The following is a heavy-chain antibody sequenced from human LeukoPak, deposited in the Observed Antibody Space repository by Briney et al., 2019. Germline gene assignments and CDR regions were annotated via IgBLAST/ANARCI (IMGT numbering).Heavy chain of an antibody. CDR2: IVVGSGNT. V-gene: IGHV1-58*02. CDR1: GFTFTSSA. D-gene: IGHD6-6*01. CDR3: AAGTVAAPPGYYYYYYGMDV. J-gene: IGHJ6*02. Sequence: SVKVSCKASGFTFTSSAMQWVRQARGQRLEWIGWIVVGSGNTNYAQKFQERVTITRDMSTSTAYMELSSLRSEDTAVYYCAAGTVAAPPGYYYYYYGMDVWGQGTTVTVCS.